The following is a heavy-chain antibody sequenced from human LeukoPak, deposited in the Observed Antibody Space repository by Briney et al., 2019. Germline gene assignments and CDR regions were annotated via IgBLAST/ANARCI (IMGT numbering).Heavy chain of an antibody. Sequence: NPSETLSLTCTVSGGSISSYYWSWIRQPAGKGLEWIGRIYTSGSTNYSPSLKSRVTMSVDTSKNQFSLKLSSVTAADTAVYYCARASQYQLPYYYYYYMDVWGKGTTVTVSS. CDR2: IYTSGST. J-gene: IGHJ6*03. V-gene: IGHV4-4*07. D-gene: IGHD2-2*01. CDR3: ARASQYQLPYYYYYYMDV. CDR1: GGSISSYY.